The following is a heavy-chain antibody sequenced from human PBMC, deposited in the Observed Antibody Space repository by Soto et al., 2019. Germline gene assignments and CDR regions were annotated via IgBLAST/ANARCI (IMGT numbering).Heavy chain of an antibody. CDR3: AKAYFVWSSEQPYYFDY. CDR2: ISGSGGRS. D-gene: IGHD3-16*01. V-gene: IGHV3-23*01. J-gene: IGHJ4*02. Sequence: TGGSLRLSCGAPGLTLSNYAMTWVRQGPGEGLEWVSGISGSGGRSYYADSVKGRFTISRDNSKSTLYLQMNSLRAEDTAVYYCAKAYFVWSSEQPYYFDYWGQGTLVTVSS. CDR1: GLTLSNYA.